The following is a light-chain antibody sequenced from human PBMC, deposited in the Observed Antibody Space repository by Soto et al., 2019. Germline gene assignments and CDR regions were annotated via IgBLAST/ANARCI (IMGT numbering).Light chain of an antibody. CDR1: SSNIGRNY. V-gene: IGLV1-47*01. Sequence: QSVLTQPPSASGTPGQRVTISCFGSSSNIGRNYIHWYQQLTGAAPTLLIYRTNQRPSEVPDRFSASKSGTSGSLAISDLRAEDEADYYCAAWDDSLNGWVFGGGTQLTV. CDR2: RTN. J-gene: IGLJ3*02. CDR3: AAWDDSLNGWV.